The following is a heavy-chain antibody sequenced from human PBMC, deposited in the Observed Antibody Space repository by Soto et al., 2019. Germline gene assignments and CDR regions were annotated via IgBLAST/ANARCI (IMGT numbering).Heavy chain of an antibody. CDR3: ARRRITMIVVVEDYYYGMDV. D-gene: IGHD3-22*01. J-gene: IGHJ6*02. CDR1: GYTFTSYA. V-gene: IGHV1-3*01. Sequence: WASVKVSCKASGYTFTSYAMHWVRQAPGQRLEWMGWINAGNGNTKYSQKFQGRVTITRDTSASTAYMELSSLRSEDTAVYYCARRRITMIVVVEDYYYGMDVWGQGTTVTVSS. CDR2: INAGNGNT.